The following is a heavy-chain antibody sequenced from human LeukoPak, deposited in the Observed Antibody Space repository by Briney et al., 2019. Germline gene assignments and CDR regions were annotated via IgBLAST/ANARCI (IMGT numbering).Heavy chain of an antibody. J-gene: IGHJ5*02. D-gene: IGHD5-12*01. CDR3: ARDFVNSGYDSQPLGSGFDP. CDR2: ISYDGSNK. V-gene: IGHV3-30-3*01. CDR1: GFTFSSYA. Sequence: TGGSLRPSCAASGFTFSSYAMHWVRQAPGKGLEWGAVISYDGSNKYYADSVKGRFTISRDNSKNTLYLQMNSLRAEDTAVYYCARDFVNSGYDSQPLGSGFDPWGQGTLVTVSS.